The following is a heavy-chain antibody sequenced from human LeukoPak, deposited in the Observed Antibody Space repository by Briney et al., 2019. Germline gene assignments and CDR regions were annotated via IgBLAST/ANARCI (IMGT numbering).Heavy chain of an antibody. Sequence: GSLRLSCAGSGFTFSSYWMSWVRQAPGKGLGWVANIKQDGSEKYYVDSVKGRFTISRDNAKNSLYLQMNSLRAEDTAVYYCARDFNILTGYYYDAFDIWGQGTMVTVSS. CDR2: IKQDGSEK. D-gene: IGHD3-9*01. J-gene: IGHJ3*02. V-gene: IGHV3-7*01. CDR3: ARDFNILTGYYYDAFDI. CDR1: GFTFSSYW.